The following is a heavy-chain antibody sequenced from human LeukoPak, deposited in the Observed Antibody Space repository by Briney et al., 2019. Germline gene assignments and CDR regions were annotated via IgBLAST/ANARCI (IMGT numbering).Heavy chain of an antibody. CDR1: GFSFGSYW. CDR3: AREGREGYNYPALDF. Sequence: GGSLRLSCVASGFSFGSYWMAWVRQAPGKGLEWVANMKHDGIEKYHVDSVKGRFPISRDNTKNSLYLHMSSLRVEDTAVYYCAREGREGYNYPALDFWGQGILVTVSS. D-gene: IGHD5-24*01. J-gene: IGHJ4*02. CDR2: MKHDGIEK. V-gene: IGHV3-7*05.